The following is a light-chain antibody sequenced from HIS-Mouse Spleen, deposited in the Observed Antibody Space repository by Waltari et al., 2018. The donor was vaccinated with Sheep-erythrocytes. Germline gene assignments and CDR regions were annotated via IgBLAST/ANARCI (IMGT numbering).Light chain of an antibody. CDR2: QDS. Sequence: SYELTQPPSVSVSPGKTASITCPGDNVGEKYAGWYQQQPDQSPVLVIYQDSKRPSGIPERFSGSNSGNTATLTISGTQAMDEADYYCQAWDSSTAWVFGGGTKLTVL. V-gene: IGLV3-1*01. CDR3: QAWDSSTAWV. J-gene: IGLJ3*02. CDR1: NVGEKY.